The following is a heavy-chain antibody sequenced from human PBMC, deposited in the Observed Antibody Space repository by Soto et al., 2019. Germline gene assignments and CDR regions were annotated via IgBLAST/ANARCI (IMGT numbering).Heavy chain of an antibody. Sequence: GGSLRLSCAASGFTFSSYTMNWVRQAPGKGLEWVSSINTPSSVINYADSVKGRFTISRDNAKNSLYLQMSSLRAEDTAVYYCATYKSNWFYYGMDVWGQGTTVTVSS. CDR3: ATYKSNWFYYGMDV. V-gene: IGHV3-21*06. CDR2: INTPSSVI. J-gene: IGHJ6*02. CDR1: GFTFSSYT. D-gene: IGHD6-13*01.